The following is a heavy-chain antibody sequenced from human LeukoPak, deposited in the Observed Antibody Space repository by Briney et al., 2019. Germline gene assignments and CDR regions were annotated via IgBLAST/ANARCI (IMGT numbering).Heavy chain of an antibody. CDR2: INPNSGGT. Sequence: ASVKVSCKASGYTFTGYYMHWVRQAPGQGLEWMGWINPNSGGTNYAQKFQGRVTMTRDTSISTAYMELSRLRSEDTAVYYCATGPEMAPKIGDYWGQGTLVTVSS. CDR3: ATGPEMAPKIGDY. J-gene: IGHJ4*02. CDR1: GYTFTGYY. V-gene: IGHV1-2*02. D-gene: IGHD5-24*01.